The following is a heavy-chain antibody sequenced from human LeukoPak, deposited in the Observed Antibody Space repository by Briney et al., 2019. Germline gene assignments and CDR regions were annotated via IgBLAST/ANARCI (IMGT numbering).Heavy chain of an antibody. Sequence: GGSLRLSCAASGFTFSSYGMHWVRQAPGKGQEWVAVIWYDGSNKYYADSVKGRFTISRDNSKNTLYLQMNSLRAEDTAVYYCARGRRDYYGSGSYLSHFDYWGQGTLVTVSS. CDR3: ARGRRDYYGSGSYLSHFDY. D-gene: IGHD3-10*01. V-gene: IGHV3-33*01. CDR2: IWYDGSNK. J-gene: IGHJ4*02. CDR1: GFTFSSYG.